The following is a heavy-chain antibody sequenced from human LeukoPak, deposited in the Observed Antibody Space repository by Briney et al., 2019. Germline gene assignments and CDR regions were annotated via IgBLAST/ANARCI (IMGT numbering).Heavy chain of an antibody. CDR2: ISSSSSYT. J-gene: IGHJ6*02. CDR3: ARDLAHLVRGVGYYYGMDV. V-gene: IGHV3-21*05. Sequence: PGRSLRLSCAASGFTFSSYGMHWVRQAPGKGLEWVSYISSSSSYTNYADSVKGRFTISRDNAKNSLYLQMNSLRAEDTAVYYCARDLAHLVRGVGYYYGMDVWGQGTTVTVSS. D-gene: IGHD3-10*01. CDR1: GFTFSSYG.